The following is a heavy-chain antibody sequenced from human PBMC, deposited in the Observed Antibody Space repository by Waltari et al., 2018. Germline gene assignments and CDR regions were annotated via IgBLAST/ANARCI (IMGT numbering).Heavy chain of an antibody. J-gene: IGHJ4*02. V-gene: IGHV5-51*03. Sequence: EVQLVQSGAEVKKPGESLKISCKGSGYTFTNYWIGWVRQMPGKGLEWMAIIQPGNSDTRYRPSFQGQVTISADKSTSTAYLQWSSLKASDTTIYYCARDLTDGGIAFFFDYWGQGTRVTVSS. CDR2: IQPGNSDT. D-gene: IGHD3-16*01. CDR1: GYTFTNYW. CDR3: ARDLTDGGIAFFFDY.